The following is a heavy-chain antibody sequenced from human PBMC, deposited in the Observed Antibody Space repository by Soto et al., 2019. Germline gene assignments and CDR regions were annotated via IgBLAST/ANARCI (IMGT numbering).Heavy chain of an antibody. J-gene: IGHJ6*02. CDR2: IKSRSDGGTT. V-gene: IGHV3-15*01. Sequence: VGSLRLSCAASGFTFSKAWMSWVRQAPGKGLEWVGRIKSRSDGGTTEYAAAVKGRFTISRDDSKNTLDLQLNSLKSEDTAVYYCSRDDFDYVWGSSGMDVWGQGTTVTVSS. CDR3: SRDDFDYVWGSSGMDV. CDR1: GFTFSKAW. D-gene: IGHD3-16*01.